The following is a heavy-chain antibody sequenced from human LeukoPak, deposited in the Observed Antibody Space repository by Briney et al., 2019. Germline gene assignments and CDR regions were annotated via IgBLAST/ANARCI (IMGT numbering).Heavy chain of an antibody. V-gene: IGHV3-30-3*01. CDR3: ARAMIVVVITSLGRGELDY. Sequence: GGSLRLSCAASGFTFSSYAMHWVRQAPGKGLEWVAVISYDGSNKYYAGSVKGRFTISRNNSKNTLYLQMNSLRAEDTAVYYCARAMIVVVITSLGRGELDYWGQGTLVTVSS. CDR1: GFTFSSYA. D-gene: IGHD3-22*01. CDR2: ISYDGSNK. J-gene: IGHJ4*02.